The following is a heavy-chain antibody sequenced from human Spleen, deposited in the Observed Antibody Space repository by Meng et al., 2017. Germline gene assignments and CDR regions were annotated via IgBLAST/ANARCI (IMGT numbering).Heavy chain of an antibody. CDR1: GGSFSDYY. CDR3: ARGPTTMAHDFDY. V-gene: IGHV4-34*01. J-gene: IGHJ4*02. D-gene: IGHD4-11*01. CDR2: INRSGST. Sequence: QGPLQQWGAGLLKPSETLSLTCVVSGGSFSDYYWSWIRQPPGKGLEWIGEINRSGSTNYNPSLESRATISVDTSQNNLSLKLSSVTAADSAVYYCARGPTTMAHDFDYWGQGTLVTVSS.